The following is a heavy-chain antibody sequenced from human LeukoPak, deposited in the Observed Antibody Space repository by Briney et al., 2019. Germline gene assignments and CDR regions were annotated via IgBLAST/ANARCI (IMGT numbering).Heavy chain of an antibody. CDR2: IKQDGSEK. J-gene: IGHJ4*02. V-gene: IGHV3-7*05. CDR1: GFTFSNYW. CDR3: AREDQPRGTFDY. Sequence: PGGSLRLSCAASGFTFSNYWMSWVRQAPGKGLEWVANIKQDGSEKYYVDSVKSRFTISRDNAKNSLYLQMNSLRAEDTALYYCAREDQPRGTFDYWGQGILVTVSS. D-gene: IGHD2-15*01.